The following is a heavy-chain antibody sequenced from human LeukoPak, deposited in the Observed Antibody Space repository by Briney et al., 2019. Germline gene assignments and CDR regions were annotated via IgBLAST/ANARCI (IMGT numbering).Heavy chain of an antibody. D-gene: IGHD2-15*01. V-gene: IGHV4-34*01. J-gene: IGHJ5*02. Sequence: PSETLSLTCAVYGGSFRGYYWSWIRQAPGRGLEWIGEINHSGNTNYNPSLKSRVTISVDTSKNQFSLKLSSVTAADTAVYYCVTEPGYCTGGRCYGGWFDPWGQGTLVTVSS. CDR2: INHSGNT. CDR1: GGSFRGYY. CDR3: VTEPGYCTGGRCYGGWFDP.